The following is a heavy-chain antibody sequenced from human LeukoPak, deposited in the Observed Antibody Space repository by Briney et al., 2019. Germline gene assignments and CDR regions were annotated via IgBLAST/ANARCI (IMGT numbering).Heavy chain of an antibody. Sequence: KPSETLSLTCTVSGYSISSGYYWGWIRQPPGKGLEWIGSIYHSGSTYYNPSLKRRVTISVDTSKNPFSLKLSSVTAADTAVYYCAGPKIGSHTRGLDYWGQGTLVTVSS. CDR2: IYHSGST. J-gene: IGHJ4*02. V-gene: IGHV4-38-2*02. D-gene: IGHD1-26*01. CDR1: GYSISSGYY. CDR3: AGPKIGSHTRGLDY.